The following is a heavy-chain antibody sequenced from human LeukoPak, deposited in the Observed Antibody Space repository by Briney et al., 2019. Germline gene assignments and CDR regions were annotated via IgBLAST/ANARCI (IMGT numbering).Heavy chain of an antibody. CDR2: IYASGST. V-gene: IGHV4-61*02. CDR3: ARQVVAAATTFDY. D-gene: IGHD2-15*01. Sequence: PSETPSLTCTVSGGSISSGSYYWTWIRQPAGKGLEWIGRIYASGSTNYNPSLKSRVTISVDTSKNQFSLKVRSVTAADTALYYCARQVVAAATTFDYWGQGTLVSASS. CDR1: GGSISSGSYY. J-gene: IGHJ4*02.